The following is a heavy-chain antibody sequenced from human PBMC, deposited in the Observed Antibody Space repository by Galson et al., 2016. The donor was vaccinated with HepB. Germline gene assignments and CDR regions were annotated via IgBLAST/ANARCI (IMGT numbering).Heavy chain of an antibody. Sequence: LSLTCTISGGSTDGYYWHWIRQPPGKGLEWIGHISYIGSTYYSPSLKSRVMISLDTSKKEFSLNLTSVTAADTAIYYCARSNFGDYIHYWGQGALVTVSS. CDR2: ISYIGST. CDR1: GGSTDGYY. CDR3: ARSNFGDYIHY. D-gene: IGHD4-17*01. J-gene: IGHJ4*02. V-gene: IGHV4-59*01.